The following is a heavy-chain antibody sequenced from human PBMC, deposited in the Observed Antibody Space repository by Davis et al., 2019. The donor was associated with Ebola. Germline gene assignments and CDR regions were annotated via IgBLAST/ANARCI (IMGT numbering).Heavy chain of an antibody. CDR3: ARGHGILRYFDWVTARYFDL. V-gene: IGHV1-69*02. D-gene: IGHD3-9*01. CDR1: GGTFSSYT. J-gene: IGHJ2*01. CDR2: IIPILSIA. Sequence: AASVKVSCKASGGTFSSYTISWVRQAPGQGLEWMGRIIPILSIANYAQKFQGRVTITADKSTSTAYMELSSLRSEDTAVYYCARGHGILRYFDWVTARYFDLWGRGTLVTVSS.